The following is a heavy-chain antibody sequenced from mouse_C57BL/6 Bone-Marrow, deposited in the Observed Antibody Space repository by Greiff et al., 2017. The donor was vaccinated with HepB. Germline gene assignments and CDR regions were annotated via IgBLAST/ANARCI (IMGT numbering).Heavy chain of an antibody. J-gene: IGHJ2*01. CDR3: ARPYGSSPYYFDY. Sequence: VQLQESGAELARPGASVKLSCKASGYTFTSYGISWVKQRTGQGLEWIGEIYPRSGNTYYNEKFKGKATLTADKSSSTAYMELRSLTSEDSAVYFCARPYGSSPYYFDYWGQGTTLTVSS. V-gene: IGHV1-81*01. CDR2: IYPRSGNT. D-gene: IGHD1-1*01. CDR1: GYTFTSYG.